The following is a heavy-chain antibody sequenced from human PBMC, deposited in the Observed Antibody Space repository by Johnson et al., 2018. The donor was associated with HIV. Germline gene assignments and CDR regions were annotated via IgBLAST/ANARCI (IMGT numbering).Heavy chain of an antibody. D-gene: IGHD2-21*02. CDR1: GFTFRSYA. Sequence: QVQLVESGGGVVQPGRSLRLSCAASGFTFRSYAIHWVRQAPGKGLEWVAVISYDGTNKYYGDSVKGRFTISRDNSKNTVYLQMNSLRVEDTAVYYCARDPHIVVVTIIDTTMNAFDIWGQGTMVTVSS. J-gene: IGHJ3*02. CDR2: ISYDGTNK. CDR3: ARDPHIVVVTIIDTTMNAFDI. V-gene: IGHV3-30*14.